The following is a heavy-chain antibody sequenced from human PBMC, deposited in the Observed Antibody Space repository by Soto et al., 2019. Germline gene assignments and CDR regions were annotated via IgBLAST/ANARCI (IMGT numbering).Heavy chain of an antibody. CDR3: ARTNYDILTGYTDYYYYYGMDV. J-gene: IGHJ6*02. CDR1: GFTFSSYA. CDR2: ISYDGSNK. D-gene: IGHD3-9*01. Sequence: GGSLRLSCAASGFTFSSYAMHWVRQAPGKGLEWVAVISYDGSNKYYADSVKGRFTISRDNSKNTLYLQMNSLRAEDTAVYYCARTNYDILTGYTDYYYYYGMDVWGQGTTVTVSS. V-gene: IGHV3-30-3*01.